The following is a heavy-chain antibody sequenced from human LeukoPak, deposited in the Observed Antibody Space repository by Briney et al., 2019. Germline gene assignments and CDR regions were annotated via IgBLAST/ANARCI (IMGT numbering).Heavy chain of an antibody. Sequence: SETLSLTCTVSGGSISSYYWSWIRQPPGKGLEWIGYIYYSGSTSYNPSLKSRVTISVDTSKNQFSLKLSSVTAADTAVYYCARRDSGSHLDYWGQGTLVTVSS. CDR1: GGSISSYY. J-gene: IGHJ4*02. D-gene: IGHD1-26*01. V-gene: IGHV4-59*08. CDR3: ARRDSGSHLDY. CDR2: IYYSGST.